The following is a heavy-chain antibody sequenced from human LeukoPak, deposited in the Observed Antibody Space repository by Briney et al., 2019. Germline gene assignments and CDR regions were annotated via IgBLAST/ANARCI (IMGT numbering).Heavy chain of an antibody. V-gene: IGHV3-21*01. Sequence: PGGSLRLSCAASGFTFSSYSMNWVRQAPGNGLEWVSSISSSSSYIYYADSVKGRFTISRDNAKNSLYLQMNSLRAEDTAVYYCARSLYGVNYGDAFDIWGQGTMVTVSS. D-gene: IGHD4-23*01. J-gene: IGHJ3*02. CDR3: ARSLYGVNYGDAFDI. CDR1: GFTFSSYS. CDR2: ISSSSSYI.